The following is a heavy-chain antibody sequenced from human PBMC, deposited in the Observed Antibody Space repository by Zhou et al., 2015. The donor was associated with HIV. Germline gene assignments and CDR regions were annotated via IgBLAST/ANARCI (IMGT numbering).Heavy chain of an antibody. CDR3: ARDLGVVPAARFDY. V-gene: IGHV3-33*01. Sequence: QVHLVESGGGVVQPGRSLRLSCAASGFIFNGYGMQWVRQVPGKGLEWVAAIWHDGTNAHYADFVKGRFTISRDNSNNTLFLQMNSLRDEDTAVYYCARDLGVVPAARFDYWGQGTLVTVSS. D-gene: IGHD2-2*01. CDR2: IWHDGTNA. CDR1: GFIFNGYG. J-gene: IGHJ4*02.